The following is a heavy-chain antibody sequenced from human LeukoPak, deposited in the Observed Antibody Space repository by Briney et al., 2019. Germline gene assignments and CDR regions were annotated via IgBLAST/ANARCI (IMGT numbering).Heavy chain of an antibody. J-gene: IGHJ5*02. CDR1: GGSFSGYY. Sequence: PSETLSLTCAVYGGSFSGYYWSWIRQPPGKGLEWIGEINHSGSTNYNPSLKSRVTISVDTSKNQFSLKLSSVTAADTAVYYCARWFFQYSSSWPSTHRFDPWGQGTLVTVSS. CDR2: INHSGST. D-gene: IGHD6-13*01. V-gene: IGHV4-34*01. CDR3: ARWFFQYSSSWPSTHRFDP.